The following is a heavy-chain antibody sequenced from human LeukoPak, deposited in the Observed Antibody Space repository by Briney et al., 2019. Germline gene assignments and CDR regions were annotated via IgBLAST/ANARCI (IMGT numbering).Heavy chain of an antibody. CDR2: IKQDGSEK. J-gene: IGHJ4*02. Sequence: GGSLRLSCAASGFTFSSYWMSWVRQAPGKGLEWVANIKQDGSEKYYVDSVKGRFTIPRDNAKNSLYLQMNSLRAEDTAVYYCARDCRVVADDLYYFDYWGQGTLVTVSS. V-gene: IGHV3-7*01. CDR3: ARDCRVVADDLYYFDY. D-gene: IGHD2-15*01. CDR1: GFTFSSYW.